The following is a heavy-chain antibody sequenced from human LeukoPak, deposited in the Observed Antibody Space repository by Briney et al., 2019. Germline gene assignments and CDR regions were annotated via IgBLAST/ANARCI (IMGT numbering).Heavy chain of an antibody. CDR3: AREGPPDV. V-gene: IGHV4-59*12. J-gene: IGHJ6*02. CDR1: GDSISGYY. CDR2: IYYSGTT. Sequence: PSETLSLTCTVSGDSISGYYWSWIRQPPGKGLEWIGNIYYSGTTNYDPSLRSRVNMSLDASKNQFSLKLTSVIAADTAVYYCAREGPPDVWGQGTTVTVSS.